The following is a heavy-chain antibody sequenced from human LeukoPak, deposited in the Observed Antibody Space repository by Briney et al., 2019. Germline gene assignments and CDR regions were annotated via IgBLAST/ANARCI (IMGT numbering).Heavy chain of an antibody. D-gene: IGHD3-16*01. V-gene: IGHV1-8*01. J-gene: IGHJ5*02. CDR3: ARGLWTRFRRGLRFCWFDP. Sequence: ASVKVSCKASGYTFTSYDINWVRQATGQGLEWMGWMNPNSGNTGYAQKFQGRVTMTRNTSISTAYMELSSLRSEDTAVYYCARGLWTRFRRGLRFCWFDPWGQGTLVTVSS. CDR1: GYTFTSYD. CDR2: MNPNSGNT.